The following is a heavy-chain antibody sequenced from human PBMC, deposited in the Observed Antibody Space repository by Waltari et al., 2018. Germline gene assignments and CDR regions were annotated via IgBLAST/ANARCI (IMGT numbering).Heavy chain of an antibody. D-gene: IGHD3-22*01. J-gene: IGHJ1*01. CDR3: ARGDYYDSSGYFRYYN. CDR1: GYTFISYG. V-gene: IGHV1-18*01. CDR2: ISIYNDNA. Sequence: QVQLVQSGAEVKEPGASVKVSCKASGYTFISYGISWVRQAPGQGLEWMGWISIYNDNANYAQKLQGRVTMTTDISTSTAYMELRSLRSDDTAVYYCARGDYYDSSGYFRYYNWGLCILVIVSS.